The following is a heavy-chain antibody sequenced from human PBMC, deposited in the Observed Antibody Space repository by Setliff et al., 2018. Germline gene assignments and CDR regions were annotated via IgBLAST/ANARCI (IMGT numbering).Heavy chain of an antibody. CDR3: TSVLNSVSDAFDV. V-gene: IGHV4-4*02. D-gene: IGHD1-26*01. CDR2: IYHSGST. Sequence: SETLSLTCAVSGGSISSSNWWSWVRQPPGKGLEWIGEIYHSGSTNYNPSLESRVTISVDKSKNQFSLKLASVTAADTAVYYCTSVLNSVSDAFDVWGQGTVVTVSS. J-gene: IGHJ3*01. CDR1: GGSISSSNW.